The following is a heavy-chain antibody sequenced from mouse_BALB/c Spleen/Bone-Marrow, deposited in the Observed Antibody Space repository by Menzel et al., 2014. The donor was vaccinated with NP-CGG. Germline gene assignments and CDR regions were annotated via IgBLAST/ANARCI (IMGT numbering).Heavy chain of an antibody. CDR3: ASATTATFYAMDY. V-gene: IGHV14-3*02. CDR1: GCNIKDTY. CDR2: IDPANGNT. Sequence: LLESGAELVKSGDSAKLPFTASGCNIKDTYMHWVKQRPEQGLEWNGRIDPANGNTKYDPKFQGKATITADTSSNTAYLQLSRLTSEDTAVYYCASATTATFYAMDYWDQETPVPVSS. D-gene: IGHD1-2*01. J-gene: IGHJ4*01.